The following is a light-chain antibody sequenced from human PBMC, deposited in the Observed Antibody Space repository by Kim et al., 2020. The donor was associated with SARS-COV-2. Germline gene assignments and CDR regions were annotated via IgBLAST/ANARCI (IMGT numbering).Light chain of an antibody. Sequence: ATINCKSSQSVLYSSNNKNYLAWYQQKPGQPPKLLIYWASTRESGVPDRFSGSGSGTDFTLTISSLQAEDVAVYYCQQYYSTPRAFGQGTKVEIK. CDR3: QQYYSTPRA. J-gene: IGKJ1*01. CDR1: QSVLYSSNNKNY. CDR2: WAS. V-gene: IGKV4-1*01.